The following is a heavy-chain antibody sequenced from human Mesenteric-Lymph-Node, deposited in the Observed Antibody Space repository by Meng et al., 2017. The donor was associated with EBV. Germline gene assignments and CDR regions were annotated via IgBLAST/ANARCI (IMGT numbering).Heavy chain of an antibody. D-gene: IGHD4-11*01. J-gene: IGHJ4*02. V-gene: IGHV4-30-4*07. CDR1: GNCTCSGCAS. CDR3: ARAANYCNYGAWFEY. Sequence: GLVQPTTSVSFIHGLSGNCTCSGCASAIVSRQPQVTGLDWIGSLYFCGRTYYNPSLKSLSTMSIYTAMCQFSLKLTSVTAADAAVYYCARAANYCNYGAWFEYWGQGTLVTVSS. CDR2: LYFCGRT.